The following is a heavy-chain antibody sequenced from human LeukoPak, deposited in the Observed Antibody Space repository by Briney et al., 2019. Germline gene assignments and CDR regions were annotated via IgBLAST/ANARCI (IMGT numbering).Heavy chain of an antibody. Sequence: GGSLRLSCAASGFTFSSYWMSWVRQAPGKGLEWVANIKHDGSVQYCVDSVKGRFTISRDNAKNSLYLQMNSLRAEDTAVYYCAKTPPLWFGELYSRWGHNWFDPWGQGTLVTVSS. CDR1: GFTFSSYW. CDR2: IKHDGSVQ. V-gene: IGHV3-7*03. CDR3: AKTPPLWFGELYSRWGHNWFDP. D-gene: IGHD3-10*01. J-gene: IGHJ5*02.